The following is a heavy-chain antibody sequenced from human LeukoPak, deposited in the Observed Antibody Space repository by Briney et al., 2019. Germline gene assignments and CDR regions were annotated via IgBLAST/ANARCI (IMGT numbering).Heavy chain of an antibody. Sequence: SETLSLTCTVSGGSISSYYWSWIRQPPGKGLEWIGYIYYSGSTNYNPSLKSRVTISVDTSKNQFSLKLSSVTAADTAVYYCARPITGTTKSFDPWGQGTLVTVSS. CDR1: GGSISSYY. V-gene: IGHV4-59*08. CDR3: ARPITGTTKSFDP. D-gene: IGHD1-7*01. CDR2: IYYSGST. J-gene: IGHJ5*02.